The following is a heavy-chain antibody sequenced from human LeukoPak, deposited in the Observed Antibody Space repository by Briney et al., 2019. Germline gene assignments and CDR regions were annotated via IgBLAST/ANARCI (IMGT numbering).Heavy chain of an antibody. CDR2: IIPILGIA. CDR1: GGTFSSYA. CDR3: ARGGTISIAARLRGDPRFDY. J-gene: IGHJ4*02. Sequence: SVRVSCKASGGTFSSYAISWVRQAPGQGLEWMGRIIPILGIANYAQKFQGRVTITADKSTSTAYMELSSLRSEDTAVYYCARGGTISIAARLRGDPRFDYWGQGTLVTVSS. V-gene: IGHV1-69*04. D-gene: IGHD6-6*01.